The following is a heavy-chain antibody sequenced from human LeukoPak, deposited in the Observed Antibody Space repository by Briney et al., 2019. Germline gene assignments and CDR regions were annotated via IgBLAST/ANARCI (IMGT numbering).Heavy chain of an antibody. CDR3: ARGELYYDFWSGYPKGAFDY. CDR2: IYYSGST. V-gene: IGHV4-31*03. Sequence: PSQTLSLTCTVSGGSISSGGYYWSWIRQHPGKGLEWIGYIYYSGSTYYNPSLKSRVTISVDTSKNQFSLKLSSVTAADTAVYYCARGELYYDFWSGYPKGAFDYWGQGTLVTVSS. D-gene: IGHD3-3*01. J-gene: IGHJ4*02. CDR1: GGSISSGGYY.